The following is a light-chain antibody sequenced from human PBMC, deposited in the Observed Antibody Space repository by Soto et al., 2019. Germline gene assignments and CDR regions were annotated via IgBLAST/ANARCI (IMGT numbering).Light chain of an antibody. CDR3: QSYDSTLTGSV. V-gene: IGLV1-40*01. Sequence: QSVLTQPPSVSGAPGQRGTISCTGSSSNIGAGYDVQWYQHLPGTAPKLLIYGDNNRPSRVPDRFSGSKSGTSASLAITGLQAEDEADYYCQSYDSTLTGSVFGGGTKLTVL. J-gene: IGLJ2*01. CDR1: SSNIGAGYD. CDR2: GDN.